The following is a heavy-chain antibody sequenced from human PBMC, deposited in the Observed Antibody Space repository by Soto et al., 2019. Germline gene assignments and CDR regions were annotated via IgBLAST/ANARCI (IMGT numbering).Heavy chain of an antibody. CDR1: GFTFTSYA. V-gene: IGHV3-23*01. CDR3: ANEGRDCNGGKGRSWFDP. CDR2: ISAGGSGT. Sequence: DVQLLESGGGLVQPGGSLRLSCAASGFTFTSYALTWVRQVPGKGLEWVSSISAGGSGTYYADSVKGRFAISRDNXKXTXXLQMNSMRAEDTAIYYCANEGRDCNGGKGRSWFDPWGQGTLVTVSS. J-gene: IGHJ5*02. D-gene: IGHD2-15*01.